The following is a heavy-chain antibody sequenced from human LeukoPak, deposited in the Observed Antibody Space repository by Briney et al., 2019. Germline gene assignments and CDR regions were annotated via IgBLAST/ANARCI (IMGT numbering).Heavy chain of an antibody. CDR2: INHSGST. CDR3: ARGERRTGYSSGWFCSKGYFQH. CDR1: GGSFSGYY. J-gene: IGHJ1*01. Sequence: PSETLSLTCAVYGGSFSGYYWSWIRQPPGKGLEWIGEINHSGSTNYNPSLKSRVTISVDTSKNQFSLKLSSVTAADTAVYYCARGERRTGYSSGWFCSKGYFQHWGQGTLVTVSS. D-gene: IGHD6-19*01. V-gene: IGHV4-34*01.